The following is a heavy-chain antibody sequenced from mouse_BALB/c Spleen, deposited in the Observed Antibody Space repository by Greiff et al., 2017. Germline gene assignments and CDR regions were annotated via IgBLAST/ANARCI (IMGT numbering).Heavy chain of an antibody. V-gene: IGHV1-69*02. D-gene: IGHD2-4*01. CDR3: ARVRLDYDYFDY. J-gene: IGHJ2*01. CDR2: IDPSDSET. Sequence: QVQLQQSGPELVKPGAPVKLSCKASGYTFTSYWMNWVKQRPGRGLEWIGRIDPSDSETHYNQKFKDKATLTVDKSSSTAYIQLSSLTSEDSAVYYCARVRLDYDYFDYWGQGTTLTVSS. CDR1: GYTFTSYW.